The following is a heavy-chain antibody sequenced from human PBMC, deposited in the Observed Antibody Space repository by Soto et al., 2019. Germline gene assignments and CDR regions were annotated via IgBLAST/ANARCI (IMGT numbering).Heavy chain of an antibody. CDR3: ARLLNVLMVYDTGHPKLIDY. CDR2: IYYSGST. V-gene: IGHV4-39*01. D-gene: IGHD2-8*01. J-gene: IGHJ4*02. CDR1: GGSISSSSYY. Sequence: ASETLSLTCTVSGGSISSSSYYWGWIRQPPGKGLDWIGSIYYSGSTYYNPSLKSRVTISVDTSKNQFSLKLSSVTAADTAVYYCARLLNVLMVYDTGHPKLIDYWGQGTLVTVSS.